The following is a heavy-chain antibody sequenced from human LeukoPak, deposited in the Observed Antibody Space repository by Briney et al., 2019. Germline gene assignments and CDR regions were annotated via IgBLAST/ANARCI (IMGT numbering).Heavy chain of an antibody. D-gene: IGHD4-11*01. Sequence: SETLSLTCAFSGYSINSGYSWTWLRPRPGKGLEWIGNIYHSGYAYYNPSLKSRVTIPLDASKNQFSLRLSSVTAADTAVYYCARNSSLTTLKGGWFDPWGQGTLVTVSS. CDR3: ARNSSLTTLKGGWFDP. CDR1: GYSINSGYS. V-gene: IGHV4-38-2*01. CDR2: IYHSGYA. J-gene: IGHJ5*02.